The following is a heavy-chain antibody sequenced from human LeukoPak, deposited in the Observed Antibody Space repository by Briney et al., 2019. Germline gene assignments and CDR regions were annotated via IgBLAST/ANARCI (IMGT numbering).Heavy chain of an antibody. D-gene: IGHD3-10*01. CDR3: ARDYYGSGTYYKDY. CDR1: GYTFTAYY. CDR2: IHPNSGST. V-gene: IGHV1-2*02. Sequence: VASVKVSCKASGYTFTAYYLHWVRQAPGQGLEWMGWIHPNSGSTNYAQNFQGRVSMTTDTSISTVYMELSRLRSDDTAVYYCARDYYGSGTYYKDYWGQGTLVTVSS. J-gene: IGHJ4*02.